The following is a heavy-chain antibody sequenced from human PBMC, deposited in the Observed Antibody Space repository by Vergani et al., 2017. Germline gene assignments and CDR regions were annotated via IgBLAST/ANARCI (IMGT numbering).Heavy chain of an antibody. CDR1: DSSIMTNPY. V-gene: IGHV4-38-2*01. J-gene: IGHJ6*02. D-gene: IGHD3-10*01. CDR2: IHHSGDT. CDR3: ARQLGSCGFFPSSYFHGRDV. Sequence: QVQLQESGPGLVKPSETLTLTCAVSDSSIMTNPYWGWFRQSPGKGLEWIVCIHHSGDTHYNSSLKSRVSISIVSSSKFSLSLTSVTAADTAICYCARQLGSCGFFPSSYFHGRDVGGHGTTVTVCS.